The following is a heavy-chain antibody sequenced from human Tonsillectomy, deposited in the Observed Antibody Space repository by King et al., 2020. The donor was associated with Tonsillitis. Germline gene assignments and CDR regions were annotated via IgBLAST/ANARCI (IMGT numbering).Heavy chain of an antibody. CDR1: GFTFSTYS. Sequence: VQLVESGGGLVKPGGSLRLSCAASGFTFSTYSMNWVRQALGKGLEWVSSISSSSSYMYYADSVKGRFTISRDNAKNSLYLQMNSLRAEDTAVYYCASVPVGTIDYYYYYGMDVWGQGTTVTVSS. CDR3: ASVPVGTIDYYYYYGMDV. CDR2: ISSSSSYM. D-gene: IGHD1-26*01. V-gene: IGHV3-21*01. J-gene: IGHJ6*02.